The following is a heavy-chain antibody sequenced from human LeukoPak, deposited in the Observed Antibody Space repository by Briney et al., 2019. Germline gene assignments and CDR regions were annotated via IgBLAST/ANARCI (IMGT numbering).Heavy chain of an antibody. V-gene: IGHV3-23*01. CDR2: ISGSGGST. Sequence: PGGSLRLSCAASGFTFSSYAMSWVRQAPGKGLEWVSAISGSGGSTYYADSVKGRFTISRDNSKNTLYLQMNSLRAEDTAVYYCAKVQAVAVTRGLCFDYWGQGTLVTVSS. CDR1: GFTFSSYA. CDR3: AKVQAVAVTRGLCFDY. J-gene: IGHJ4*02. D-gene: IGHD6-19*01.